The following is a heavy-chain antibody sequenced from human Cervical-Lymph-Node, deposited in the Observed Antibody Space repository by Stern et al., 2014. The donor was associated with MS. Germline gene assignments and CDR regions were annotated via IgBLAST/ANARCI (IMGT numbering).Heavy chain of an antibody. CDR3: ARHPVCSVVAATLLSCYYGMDV. V-gene: IGHV1-2*06. D-gene: IGHD2-15*01. Sequence: QVQLVQSGAEVKKPGASVKVSCKASGYTFTGYYMHWVRQAPGQGLEWMGRINPNSGGTNYAQKFQGRVTMTRDTSISTAYMELSRLRSDDTAVYYCARHPVCSVVAATLLSCYYGMDVWGQGTTVTVSS. J-gene: IGHJ6*02. CDR1: GYTFTGYY. CDR2: INPNSGGT.